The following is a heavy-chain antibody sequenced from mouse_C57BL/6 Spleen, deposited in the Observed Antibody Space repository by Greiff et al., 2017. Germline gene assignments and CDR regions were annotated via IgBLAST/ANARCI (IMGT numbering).Heavy chain of an antibody. J-gene: IGHJ2*01. Sequence: EVQLQQSGPELVKPGASVKISCKASGYTFTDYYMNWVKQSHGESLEWIGDINPNNGGTSYNQKFKGKATLTVDKSSSTAYMELRSLTSEDSAVYYCARDYYYGSSQYWGQGTTLTVSS. D-gene: IGHD1-1*01. V-gene: IGHV1-26*01. CDR2: INPNNGGT. CDR3: ARDYYYGSSQY. CDR1: GYTFTDYY.